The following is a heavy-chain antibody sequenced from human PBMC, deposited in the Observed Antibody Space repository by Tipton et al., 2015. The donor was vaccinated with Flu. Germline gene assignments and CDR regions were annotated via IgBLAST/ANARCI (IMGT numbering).Heavy chain of an antibody. CDR3: ATSPYYDFWRGYQDTFDM. CDR2: ISNSGNSI. J-gene: IGHJ3*02. D-gene: IGHD3-3*01. CDR1: GFTFSDYY. Sequence: SLRLSCAASGFTFSDYYMSWIRQAPGKGLEWVSYISNSGNSIYYADSVKGRFTISRDNPKGALYLQMNSLRAEDTAVYYCATSPYYDFWRGYQDTFDMWGQGTTVTVSP. V-gene: IGHV3-11*01.